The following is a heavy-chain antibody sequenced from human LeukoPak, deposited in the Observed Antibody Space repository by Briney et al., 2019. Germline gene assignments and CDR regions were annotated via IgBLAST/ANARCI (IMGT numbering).Heavy chain of an antibody. CDR1: GFTFTSYA. CDR2: ISGGGDNT. V-gene: IGHV3-23*01. D-gene: IGHD3-22*01. CDR3: AKDGEPIFYDTSGYYDY. Sequence: GGSLRLSCAASGFTFTSYAMSWVRQAPGKGLEWVSTISGGGDNTYYADSVKGRFTISRDNSKNTLYLQMSSLRAGDSAIYYCAKDGEPIFYDTSGYYDYWGQGTLVTVSS. J-gene: IGHJ4*02.